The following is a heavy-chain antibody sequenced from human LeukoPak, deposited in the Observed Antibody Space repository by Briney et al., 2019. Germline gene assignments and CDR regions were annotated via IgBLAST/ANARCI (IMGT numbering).Heavy chain of an antibody. Sequence: GGSLRLSWAASGFTFFDYSMNWVRQAPGMGLEWVSYISSSTSTIYYADSVRGRFTISIDNAKNSLYLQMNSLRAEDTAVYYCARDRAGGSYHYDSSGYYYWGQGTLVTVSS. J-gene: IGHJ4*02. V-gene: IGHV3-48*01. CDR1: GFTFFDYS. CDR2: ISSSTSTI. D-gene: IGHD3-22*01. CDR3: ARDRAGGSYHYDSSGYYY.